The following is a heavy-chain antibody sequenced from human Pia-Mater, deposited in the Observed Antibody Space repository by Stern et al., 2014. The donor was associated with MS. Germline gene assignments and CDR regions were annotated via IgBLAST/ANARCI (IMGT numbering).Heavy chain of an antibody. CDR1: GVSISDYF. D-gene: IGHD2/OR15-2a*01. V-gene: IGHV4-59*01. J-gene: IGHJ4*02. CDR3: ARDLSD. CDR2: TYYSGDT. Sequence: QLQLQESSPGLVKPSETLSLTCTVSGVSISDYFWNWIRQPPGKGLEWIGSTYYSGDTNYNPSLKSRVTISLDTSKNQFSLELHSVTAADTAVYYCARDLSDWGQGTRVTVSS.